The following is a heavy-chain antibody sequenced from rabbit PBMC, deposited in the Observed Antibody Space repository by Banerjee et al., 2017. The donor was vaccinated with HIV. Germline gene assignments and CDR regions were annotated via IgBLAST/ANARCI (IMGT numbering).Heavy chain of an antibody. CDR1: GIDFSSYYY. J-gene: IGHJ4*01. CDR3: ARGTYGYAGYAPNL. CDR2: IYISSGST. D-gene: IGHD6-1*01. Sequence: QQQLEESGGGLVKPGGTLTLTCKASGIDFSSYYYMCWVRQAPGKGLEWITCIYISSGSTYYASWAKGRFTISKTSSTTVTLQMTSLTAADTATYFCARGTYGYAGYAPNLWGPGTLVTVS. V-gene: IGHV1S45*01.